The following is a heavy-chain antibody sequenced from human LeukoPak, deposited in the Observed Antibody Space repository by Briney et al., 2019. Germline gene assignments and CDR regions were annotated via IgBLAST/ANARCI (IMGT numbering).Heavy chain of an antibody. CDR1: GFAFSNHN. CDR2: ISGSGDAI. V-gene: IGHV3-48*01. D-gene: IGHD3-10*01. Sequence: GGSLRLSCVASGFAFSNHNMDWVRQAPGKGLEWVSYISGSGDAIFYADSVRGRFTISRDNAKNSVYLQMNSLRAEDTAVYYCAKDRDPYDYGSGSYYNGVFDYWGQGTLVTVSS. CDR3: AKDRDPYDYGSGSYYNGVFDY. J-gene: IGHJ4*02.